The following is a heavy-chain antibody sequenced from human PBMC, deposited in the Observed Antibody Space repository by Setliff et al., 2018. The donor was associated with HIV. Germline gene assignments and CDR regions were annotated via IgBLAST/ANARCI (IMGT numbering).Heavy chain of an antibody. V-gene: IGHV4-31*03. D-gene: IGHD3-3*01. CDR3: ARGPFVLRFLERLVYFDY. J-gene: IGHJ4*02. CDR2: SYHSGSP. CDR1: RGSLSSGGYY. Sequence: KPSETLSLTCSVFRGSLSSGGYYWSWIRQHPGKGLEWIGYSYHSGSPSYNPSLKSRTTISVDTSKNEFSLKLSSVTAADTAVYYCARGPFVLRFLERLVYFDYWGQGKLVTVSS.